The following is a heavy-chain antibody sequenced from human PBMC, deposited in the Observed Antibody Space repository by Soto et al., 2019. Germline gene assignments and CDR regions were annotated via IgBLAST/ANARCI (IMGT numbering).Heavy chain of an antibody. Sequence: QVHLVQSGGEGKKPGASVKISCQTSGYTFSNYGITWVRQAPGQGLEWVGWVNGDSGNTNYAQNMEGRVTMTTDASTATADMELRNLRSDDTATYYCARGTGLNDGSDLWGQGTVVSVSS. V-gene: IGHV1-18*01. CDR2: VNGDSGNT. J-gene: IGHJ3*01. CDR1: GYTFSNYG. CDR3: ARGTGLNDGSDL.